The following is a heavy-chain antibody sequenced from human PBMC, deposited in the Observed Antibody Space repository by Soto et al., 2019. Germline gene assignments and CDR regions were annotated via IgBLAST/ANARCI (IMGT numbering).Heavy chain of an antibody. CDR1: GFAFSSYA. CDR3: AKDRGFIDPLDY. V-gene: IGHV3-23*01. J-gene: IGHJ4*02. Sequence: EVQLLESGGGLVQPGGSLRLSCAASGFAFSSYAMSWVRQAPGQGLEWVSSISGSTSGTYYADAVKGRLTISGDNSNNTLYLHMDSLSAEDTAVYDCAKDRGFIDPLDYWGQGALVTVSS. CDR2: ISGSTSGT. D-gene: IGHD3-16*02.